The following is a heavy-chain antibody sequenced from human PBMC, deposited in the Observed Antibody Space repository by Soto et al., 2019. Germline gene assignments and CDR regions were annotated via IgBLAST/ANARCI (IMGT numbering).Heavy chain of an antibody. CDR2: IYSGGST. J-gene: IGHJ3*02. Sequence: GGSLRLSCAASGFTVSSNYMSWVRQAPGKGLEWVSVIYSGGSTYYADSVKGRFTISRDNSKNTLYLQMNSLRAEDTAVYYCARTSSGRRGVAFDIWGQGTMVTVSS. CDR1: GFTVSSNY. V-gene: IGHV3-66*01. CDR3: ARTSSGRRGVAFDI. D-gene: IGHD6-19*01.